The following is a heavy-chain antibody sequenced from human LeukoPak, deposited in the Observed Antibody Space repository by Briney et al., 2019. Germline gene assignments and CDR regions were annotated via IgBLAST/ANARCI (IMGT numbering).Heavy chain of an antibody. V-gene: IGHV4-34*01. CDR2: INHSGST. J-gene: IGHJ5*02. CDR3: ARGLIAAAGIDP. Sequence: SETLSLTCAVYGGSFSGYYWSWIRQPPGKGLEWIGEINHSGSTNYNPSLKSRVTISVDTSKNQFSLKLSSVTAADTAVYYCARGLIAAAGIDPWGQGTLVTVSS. D-gene: IGHD6-13*01. CDR1: GGSFSGYY.